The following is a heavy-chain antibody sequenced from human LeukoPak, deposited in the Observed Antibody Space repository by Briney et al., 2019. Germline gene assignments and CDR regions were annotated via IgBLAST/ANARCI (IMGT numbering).Heavy chain of an antibody. CDR2: ISGSGDST. J-gene: IGHJ4*02. Sequence: PGGSLRLSCAASGFTFSNYAMTWVRQAPGKGLEWVSGISGSGDSTYHADSVKGRFTISRDNSKNTLYLQMNSLRAEDTAIYYCAKFGNSGSYYFDYWGQGTLVTVSS. CDR1: GFTFSNYA. D-gene: IGHD1-26*01. CDR3: AKFGNSGSYYFDY. V-gene: IGHV3-23*01.